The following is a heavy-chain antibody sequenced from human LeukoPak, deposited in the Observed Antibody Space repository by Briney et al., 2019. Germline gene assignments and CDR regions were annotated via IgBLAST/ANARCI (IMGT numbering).Heavy chain of an antibody. CDR1: GGSISSGVYY. CDR3: ASGRDSRWFAD. CDR2: IKQDGGEK. Sequence: PSETLSLACTVSGGSISSGVYYWSWVRQAPGKGLEWVANIKQDGGEKYYVDSVKGRFTISRDIAKNSVYLQMNSLRVEDTAVYYCASGRDSRWFADWGQGTLVTVSS. V-gene: IGHV3-7*01. J-gene: IGHJ4*02. D-gene: IGHD2-15*01.